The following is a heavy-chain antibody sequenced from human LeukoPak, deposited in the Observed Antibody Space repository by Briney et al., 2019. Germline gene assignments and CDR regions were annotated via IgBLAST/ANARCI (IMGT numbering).Heavy chain of an antibody. CDR2: ISESGGST. V-gene: IGHV3-23*01. CDR1: GFTFSSYA. J-gene: IGHJ4*02. D-gene: IGHD3-10*01. Sequence: GGSLRLSCAASGFTFSSYAMSWVRQAPGKGLEWVSSISESGGSTFYADSVKGRFTISRDNSKNTLYLQMNSLRAEDTAECYCAKGSATGYFDYWGQGTLVTVSS. CDR3: AKGSATGYFDY.